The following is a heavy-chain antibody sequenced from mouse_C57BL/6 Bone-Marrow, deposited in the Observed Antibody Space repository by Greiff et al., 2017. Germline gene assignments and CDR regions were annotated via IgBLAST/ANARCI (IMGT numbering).Heavy chain of an antibody. CDR3: ARRREGDYERNPYYAMDY. V-gene: IGHV1-61*01. D-gene: IGHD1-1*01. Sequence: QVQLQQPGAELVRPGSSVKLSCKASGYTFTSYWMDWVKQRPGQGLEWIGNIYPSDSETHYNQKFKDKATLTVDKSSSTAYMQLSSLTSEDSAVSYCARRREGDYERNPYYAMDYWGQGPSVTVSS. CDR1: GYTFTSYW. J-gene: IGHJ4*01. CDR2: IYPSDSET.